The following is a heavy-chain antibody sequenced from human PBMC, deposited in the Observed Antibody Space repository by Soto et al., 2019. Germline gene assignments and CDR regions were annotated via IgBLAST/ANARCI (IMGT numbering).Heavy chain of an antibody. J-gene: IGHJ5*02. Sequence: QVQLQQWGAGLLKPSETLSLTCAVYGGSFSGYYWSWIRQPPGKGLEWIGEINHSGSNNYNPSLKSRVTISVDTSKNQFSLKLGSVTAADTAVYYCARGRGRGYYGSGTSYNWFDPWGQGTLVTVSS. CDR2: INHSGSN. CDR1: GGSFSGYY. CDR3: ARGRGRGYYGSGTSYNWFDP. D-gene: IGHD3-10*01. V-gene: IGHV4-34*01.